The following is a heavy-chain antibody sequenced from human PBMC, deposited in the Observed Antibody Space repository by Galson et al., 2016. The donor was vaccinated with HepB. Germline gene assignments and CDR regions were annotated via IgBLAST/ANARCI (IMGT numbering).Heavy chain of an antibody. CDR3: ARDRYYCSSTSCYTDYNYGMDV. V-gene: IGHV3-30*04. D-gene: IGHD2-2*02. CDR2: VSNDGDDK. CDR1: AFSFSNYA. J-gene: IGHJ6*02. Sequence: LRLSCAGSAFSFSNYAVHWVRQAPGKGLEWVAVVSNDGDDKKYADYVKGRFTSPRDNSKHTLHLQLNGLRPEDTAVYFCARDRYYCSSTSCYTDYNYGMDVWGQGTTVTVSS.